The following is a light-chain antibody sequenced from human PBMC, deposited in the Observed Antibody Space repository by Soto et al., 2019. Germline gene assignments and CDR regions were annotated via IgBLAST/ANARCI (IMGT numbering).Light chain of an antibody. CDR1: SSDIGSFDY. CDR3: SSYSSTNPLCV. V-gene: IGLV2-14*01. CDR2: EVS. Sequence: QSALTQPASVSGSPGQSITISCTGASSDIGSFDYVSWYQHHPGKAPKLIIFEVSNRPSGISYRFSGSKSGNTASLTISGLQAEDEADYYCSSYSSTNPLCVFGGGTKLTVL. J-gene: IGLJ3*02.